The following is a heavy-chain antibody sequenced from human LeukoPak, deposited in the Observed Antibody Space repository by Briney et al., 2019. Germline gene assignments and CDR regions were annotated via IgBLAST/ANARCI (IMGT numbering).Heavy chain of an antibody. CDR1: GFTVNNNY. J-gene: IGHJ4*02. V-gene: IGHV3-53*01. Sequence: GGSLRLSCAASGFTVNNNYMTWVRQAPGKGLAWVSVIFSGGDTYYTDSVKGRFTISRDNSKNTLYLQMNSLRAEDTAVYYCAKTSPGYTYGLLDYWGQGTLVTVSS. D-gene: IGHD5-18*01. CDR3: AKTSPGYTYGLLDY. CDR2: IFSGGDT.